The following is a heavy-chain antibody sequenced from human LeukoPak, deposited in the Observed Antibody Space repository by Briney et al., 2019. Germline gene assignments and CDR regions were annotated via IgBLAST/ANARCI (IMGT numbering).Heavy chain of an antibody. V-gene: IGHV3-23*01. J-gene: IGHJ4*02. D-gene: IGHD3-10*01. CDR2: ISGSGGST. CDR3: AKVGYYGSGSYFFPSDY. CDR1: GFTFSSYA. Sequence: GGSLRLSCAASGFTFSSYAMSWVRQAPGKGLEWLSAISGSGGSTYYADSVKGRFTISRDSSKNTLYLQTNSLRAEDTAIYYCAKVGYYGSGSYFFPSDYWGQGTLVTVSS.